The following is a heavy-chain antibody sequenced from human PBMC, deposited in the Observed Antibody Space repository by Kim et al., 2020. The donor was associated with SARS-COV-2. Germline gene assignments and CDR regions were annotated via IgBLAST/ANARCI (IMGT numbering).Heavy chain of an antibody. V-gene: IGHV3-74*01. CDR1: GFTFSSYW. J-gene: IGHJ3*02. CDR2: INSDGSST. CDR3: ARDFGRGSALQNSRDYGGNEEPHAFDI. D-gene: IGHD4-17*01. Sequence: GGSLRLSCAASGFTFSSYWMHWVRQAPGKGLVWVSRINSDGSSTSYADSVKGRFTISRDNAKNTLYLQMNSLRAEDTAVYYCARDFGRGSALQNSRDYGGNEEPHAFDIWGQGTMVTVSS.